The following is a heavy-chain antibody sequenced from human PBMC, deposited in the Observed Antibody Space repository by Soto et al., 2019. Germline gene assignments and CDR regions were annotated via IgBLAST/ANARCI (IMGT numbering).Heavy chain of an antibody. Sequence: EVQLVESGGDLVQPGGSLRLSCAASGFTFSTYSMNWVRQAPGKGLEWVSSISSSSTIYYADSVKGRFTISRDNVQNSLYLHMHSLRAEDTAVYSCARERGSGWPFDYWGQGTLVTVSS. V-gene: IGHV3-48*01. D-gene: IGHD6-19*01. CDR2: ISSSSTI. CDR1: GFTFSTYS. CDR3: ARERGSGWPFDY. J-gene: IGHJ4*02.